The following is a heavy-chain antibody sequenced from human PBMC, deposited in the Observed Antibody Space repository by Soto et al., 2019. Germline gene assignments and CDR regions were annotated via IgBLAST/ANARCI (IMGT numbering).Heavy chain of an antibody. D-gene: IGHD1-26*01. J-gene: IGHJ3*02. CDR2: ISHDGSYK. CDR3: AKGLLAIVGTTLPRDAFNI. V-gene: IGHV3-30*18. Sequence: LRLSCAASGFGFTTYVMHWVRQAPGKGLEWVAVISHDGSYKYYGDAVKGRFTISRDTSKNAVYLEMNSLRPEDTAVYYCAKGLLAIVGTTLPRDAFNIWGQGTMVTVSS. CDR1: GFGFTTYV.